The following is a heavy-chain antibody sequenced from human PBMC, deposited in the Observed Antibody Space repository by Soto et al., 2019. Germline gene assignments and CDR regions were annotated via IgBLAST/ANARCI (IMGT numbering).Heavy chain of an antibody. J-gene: IGHJ4*02. D-gene: IGHD6-19*01. V-gene: IGHV3-30*18. CDR1: GFTFSSYA. CDR2: ISYNGSNK. CDR3: AKDDSQWQVDY. Sequence: PGGSLRLSCAASGFTFSSYAMSWVRQAPGKGLEWVAVISYNGSNKYYADSVKGRFTISRDNSKNTLYLQMNSLRAEDTAVYYCAKDDSQWQVDYWGQGTLVTVSS.